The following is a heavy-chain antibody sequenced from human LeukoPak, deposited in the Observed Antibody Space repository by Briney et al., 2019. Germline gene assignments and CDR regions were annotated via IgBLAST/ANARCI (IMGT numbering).Heavy chain of an antibody. CDR2: ISPEGSDK. V-gene: IGHV3-7*01. CDR1: KISFSGYW. Sequence: QPGGSLRLSCAASKISFSGYWMRWIRQAPGKGLEWVANISPEGSDKYYVDSVKGRFTVSRDNAKNSLHLQMNSLRVEDTAVYYCARDPSPRTSYYYYYMDVWGKGTTVTVSS. J-gene: IGHJ6*03. D-gene: IGHD2-2*01. CDR3: ARDPSPRTSYYYYYMDV.